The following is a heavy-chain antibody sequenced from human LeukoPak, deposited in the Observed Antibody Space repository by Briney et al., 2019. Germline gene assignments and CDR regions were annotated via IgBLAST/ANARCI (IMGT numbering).Heavy chain of an antibody. D-gene: IGHD1-26*01. CDR3: AKDRIVGATARLFDY. Sequence: GGSLRLSCAASGLTFSSYAMSWVRQAPGKGLGWDSAISGSGGSTYYADSVKGRFTISRDNSKNTLYLQMNSLRAEDTAVYYCAKDRIVGATARLFDYWGQGTLVTVSS. V-gene: IGHV3-23*01. J-gene: IGHJ4*02. CDR2: ISGSGGST. CDR1: GLTFSSYA.